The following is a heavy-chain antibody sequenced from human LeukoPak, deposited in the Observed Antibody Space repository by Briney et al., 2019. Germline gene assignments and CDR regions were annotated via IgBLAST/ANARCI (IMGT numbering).Heavy chain of an antibody. Sequence: PSETLSLTCAVYGGSFSGYYWSWIRQPPGKGLEWIGEINHSGSTNYNPSLKSRVTISVDTSKNQFSLKLSSVTAADTAVYYCAGRLLRHFDWLLPDWGPYFDYWGQGTLVTVSS. CDR2: INHSGST. CDR3: AGRLLRHFDWLLPDWGPYFDY. V-gene: IGHV4-34*01. CDR1: GGSFSGYY. D-gene: IGHD3-9*01. J-gene: IGHJ4*02.